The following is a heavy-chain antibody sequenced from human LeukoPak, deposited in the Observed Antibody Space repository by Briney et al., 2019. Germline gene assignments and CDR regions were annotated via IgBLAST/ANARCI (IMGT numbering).Heavy chain of an antibody. V-gene: IGHV4-59*11. CDR1: GGSLSSHY. D-gene: IGHD2-2*01. CDR3: ARFSSDCSTASCYLTY. J-gene: IGHJ4*02. Sequence: SESLSLTCTVSGGSLSSHYWSWIRQPPGKGLELIGHIYYTGTTYYNPSLNSRVTISLDTSRNQFSLRLTSVTAADTAVYYCARFSSDCSTASCYLTYWGQGTLVTVSS. CDR2: IYYTGTT.